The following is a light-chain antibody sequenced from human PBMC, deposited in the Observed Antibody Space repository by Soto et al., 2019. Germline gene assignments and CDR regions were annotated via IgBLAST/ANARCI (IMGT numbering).Light chain of an antibody. CDR3: QQYNNCPPLT. CDR1: QNVSNN. Sequence: EIVMTQSPATLSVSPGERVTLSCRASQNVSNNLAWYQQKPGQAPRLLIYAASTRATGLPARFSGSGSGTQFPLTISSLQSEDFAVYYCQQYNNCPPLTFGGGTKVEIK. J-gene: IGKJ4*01. V-gene: IGKV3-15*01. CDR2: AAS.